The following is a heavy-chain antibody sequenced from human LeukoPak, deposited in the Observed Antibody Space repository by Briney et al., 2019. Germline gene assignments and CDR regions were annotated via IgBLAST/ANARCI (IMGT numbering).Heavy chain of an antibody. V-gene: IGHV3-48*01. CDR3: ARGYRPIAAAGITSGY. Sequence: GGSLRLPCAASGFTFSSYSMNWVRQAPGKGLEWVSYISSGSSTIYYADSVKGRFTISRDNAKNSLYLQMNSLRAEDTAVYYCARGYRPIAAAGITSGYWGQGTLVTVSS. J-gene: IGHJ4*02. D-gene: IGHD6-13*01. CDR2: ISSGSSTI. CDR1: GFTFSSYS.